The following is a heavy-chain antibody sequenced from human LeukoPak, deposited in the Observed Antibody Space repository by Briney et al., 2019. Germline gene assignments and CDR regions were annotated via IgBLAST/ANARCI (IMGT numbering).Heavy chain of an antibody. CDR2: INHSGTT. CDR1: GGSFSGYY. D-gene: IGHD5-24*01. V-gene: IGHV4-34*01. Sequence: SETLSLTCAVYGGSFSGYYWSWIRQPPGKGLEWIGEINHSGTTNYNPSLKSRVTISVDTSKNQFSLQLSSVTAADTAVYYCARRPRSRRDGYKFRQYYFDYWGQGTLVTVSS. CDR3: ARRPRSRRDGYKFRQYYFDY. J-gene: IGHJ4*02.